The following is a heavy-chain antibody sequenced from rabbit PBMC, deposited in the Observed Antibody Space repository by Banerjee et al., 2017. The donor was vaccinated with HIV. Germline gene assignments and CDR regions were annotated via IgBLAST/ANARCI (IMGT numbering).Heavy chain of an antibody. CDR2: INGGSSGDT. D-gene: IGHD1-1*01. V-gene: IGHV1S45*01. CDR1: GFSFSASYY. J-gene: IGHJ4*01. CDR3: ARDLPISGGYSFDL. Sequence: QEQLKESGGGLVKPEASLTLTCKASGFSFSASYYMYWVRQAPGKGLEWIGCINGGSSGDTYYASWAKGRFTISKTSSTTVTLQMTSLTAADTATYFCARDLPISGGYSFDLWGQGTLVTVS.